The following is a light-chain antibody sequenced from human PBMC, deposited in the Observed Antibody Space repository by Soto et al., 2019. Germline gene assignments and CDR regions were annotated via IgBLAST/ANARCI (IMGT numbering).Light chain of an antibody. J-gene: IGKJ4*01. Sequence: EEELTQSPDILSVSQGEKATLSCRASQSVRSNLAWSQQKPGQAPRLLIYGASTRATGSPARFSGSGSGREFTLTISSLQSEDFGLYYCQQYNIWPPLTFGGGTKVEIK. CDR2: GAS. CDR1: QSVRSN. V-gene: IGKV3-15*01. CDR3: QQYNIWPPLT.